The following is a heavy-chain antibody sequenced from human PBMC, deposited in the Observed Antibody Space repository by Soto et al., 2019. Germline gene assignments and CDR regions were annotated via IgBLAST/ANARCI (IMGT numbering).Heavy chain of an antibody. CDR1: GFTFSNYA. D-gene: IGHD3-10*01. CDR3: AKKDYSGSGSYVFYFDY. J-gene: IGHJ4*02. V-gene: IGHV3-23*01. CDR2: MSGTAGNT. Sequence: EVQLLESGGGSVQPGGSLRLSCAASGFTFSNYAMTWVRQAPGKGLEWVSTMSGTAGNTYYADSVKGRFTISRDNSKNTLYLQMNSLRAEDTAVYDCAKKDYSGSGSYVFYFDYWGQGTLVTVSS.